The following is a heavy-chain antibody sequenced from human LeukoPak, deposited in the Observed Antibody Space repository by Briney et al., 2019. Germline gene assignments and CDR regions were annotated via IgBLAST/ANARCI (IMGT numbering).Heavy chain of an antibody. J-gene: IGHJ4*02. V-gene: IGHV3-66*01. Sequence: PGGSLRLSCAASGFTVSSNYMSWVRQAPGKGLEWVSVIYSGGSTYYADSVKGRFTISRDNSKNTVHLQMNSLRAEDTAVYYCARDRFGGSYGPSVWGQGTLVTVSS. CDR3: ARDRFGGSYGPSV. CDR2: IYSGGST. D-gene: IGHD3-10*01. CDR1: GFTVSSNY.